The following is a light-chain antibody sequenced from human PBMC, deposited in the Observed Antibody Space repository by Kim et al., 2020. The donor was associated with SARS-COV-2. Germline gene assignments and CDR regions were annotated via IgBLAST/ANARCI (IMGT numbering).Light chain of an antibody. Sequence: PGERATLSCRASQSVSNNLAWYQLKPGQAPRLLIYGASTRATGTPARFSGSGPGTDFTLTVSSLQSEDFAVYYCHQYNDWPPGDTFGQGTKLEI. CDR1: QSVSNN. V-gene: IGKV3-15*01. J-gene: IGKJ2*01. CDR3: HQYNDWPPGDT. CDR2: GAS.